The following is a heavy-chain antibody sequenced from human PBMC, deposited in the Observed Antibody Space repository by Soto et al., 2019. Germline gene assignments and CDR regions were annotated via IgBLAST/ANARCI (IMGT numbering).Heavy chain of an antibody. D-gene: IGHD3-22*01. J-gene: IGHJ4*02. V-gene: IGHV4-59*01. Sequence: SETLSLTCTVSGGSISSYYWSWIRQPPGKGLEWIGYIYYSGSTNYNPSLKSRVTISVDTSKNQFSLKLSSVTAADTAVYYCERGYSHDRWLFDYWGQGTLVTVSS. CDR3: ERGYSHDRWLFDY. CDR2: IYYSGST. CDR1: GGSISSYY.